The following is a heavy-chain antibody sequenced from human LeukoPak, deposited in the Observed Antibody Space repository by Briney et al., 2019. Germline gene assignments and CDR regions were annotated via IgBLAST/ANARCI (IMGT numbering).Heavy chain of an antibody. D-gene: IGHD6-13*01. J-gene: IGHJ4*02. CDR3: AKYFAATGESHLDH. CDR2: IIPIFGTA. CDR1: GGTFSSYA. Sequence: GSSVKVSCKASGGTFSSYAISWVRQAPGQGLEWMGGIIPIFGTANYAQKFQGRVTITADESTSTAYMELSSLRSEDTAVYYCAKYFAATGESHLDHWGQGSLVTVSS. V-gene: IGHV1-69*01.